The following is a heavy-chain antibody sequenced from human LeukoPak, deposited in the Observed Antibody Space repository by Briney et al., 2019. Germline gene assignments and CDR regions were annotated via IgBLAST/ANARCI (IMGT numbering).Heavy chain of an antibody. CDR1: GGYISSGGYY. D-gene: IGHD6-13*01. J-gene: IGHJ6*03. CDR3: ATHSYSSSWFNYYYYYYMDV. CDR2: IYYSWST. V-gene: IGHV4-31*03. Sequence: SETLSLICNVSGGYISSGGYYWSWIRQHPGNGLEWIGYIYYSWSTYYNASLKSRVTISVDTSKNQFSLKLSSVTAADTAVYYCATHSYSSSWFNYYYYYYMDVWGKGTTVTVSS.